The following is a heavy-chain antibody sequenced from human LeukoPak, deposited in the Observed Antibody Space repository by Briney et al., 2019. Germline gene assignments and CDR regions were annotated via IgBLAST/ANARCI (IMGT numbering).Heavy chain of an antibody. D-gene: IGHD3-10*01. CDR3: TTDLGTYYHGSQRLIPIDY. J-gene: IGHJ4*02. V-gene: IGHV3-15*01. CDR2: IKSKTDGETT. CDR1: GFTFTNAW. Sequence: GGSLRLSCVDSGFTFTNAWMSWVRQAPGKGLEWIGRIKSKTDGETTNYAEPVRGRFTISRDDSKSAVYLQMNSLKIEDTAVYYRTTDLGTYYHGSQRLIPIDYWGQGTLVTVSS.